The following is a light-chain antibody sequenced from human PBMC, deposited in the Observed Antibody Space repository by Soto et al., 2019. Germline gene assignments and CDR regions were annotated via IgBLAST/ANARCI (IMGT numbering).Light chain of an antibody. CDR3: QQYGSSSPWT. J-gene: IGKJ1*01. Sequence: DIQMTQSPSTLSASVGDRVTITCRASQSISSWLAWYQQKPGRAPKLLIYKASSLETGVPSRFSGSGSGTEFSIIISSRLPDDFASYYCQQYGSSSPWTFGQGTKVEIK. CDR2: KAS. V-gene: IGKV1-5*03. CDR1: QSISSW.